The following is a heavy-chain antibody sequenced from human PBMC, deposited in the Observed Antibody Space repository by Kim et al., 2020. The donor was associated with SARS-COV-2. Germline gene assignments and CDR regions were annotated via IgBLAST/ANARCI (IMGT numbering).Heavy chain of an antibody. V-gene: IGHV3-11*01. D-gene: IGHD2-15*01. J-gene: IGHJ6*02. CDR1: GFTFRDYY. CDR2: ISSSEDTI. CDR3: ARARYSIYGFGYYGLDV. Sequence: GGSLRLSCTASGFTFRDYYMSWIRQAPGKGLEWVSYISSSEDTIHYADSVKGRFTISRDNAERSVFLQMNSLRAEDMAVYFCARARYSIYGFGYYGLDVWGQGTTVTVSS.